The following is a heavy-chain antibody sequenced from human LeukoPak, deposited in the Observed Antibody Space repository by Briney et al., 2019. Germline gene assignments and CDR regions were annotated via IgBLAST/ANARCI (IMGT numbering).Heavy chain of an antibody. CDR2: IIPIFGTA. V-gene: IGHV1-69*01. CDR3: ARDGYDYVWGSPDY. Sequence: SSVKVSCKASGGTFSSYAISWVRQAPGQGLEWMGGIIPIFGTANYAQKFQGRVTITADESTSTAYMELSSLRSEDTAVYYCARDGYDYVWGSPDYWGQGTLVTVSS. D-gene: IGHD3-16*01. CDR1: GGTFSSYA. J-gene: IGHJ4*02.